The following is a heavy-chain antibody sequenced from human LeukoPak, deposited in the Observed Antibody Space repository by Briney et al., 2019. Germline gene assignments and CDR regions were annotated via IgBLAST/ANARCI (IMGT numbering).Heavy chain of an antibody. CDR3: AKDRDYSSSGASVDY. CDR1: GFIFNDYA. CDR2: ISWNSGSI. Sequence: GGSLRLSCAASGFIFNDYAMHWVRQAPGKGLEWVSGISWNSGSIGYADSVKGRFTISRDNAKNSLYLQMNSLRAEDTALYYCAKDRDYSSSGASVDYWGQGTLVTVSS. D-gene: IGHD6-6*01. J-gene: IGHJ4*02. V-gene: IGHV3-9*01.